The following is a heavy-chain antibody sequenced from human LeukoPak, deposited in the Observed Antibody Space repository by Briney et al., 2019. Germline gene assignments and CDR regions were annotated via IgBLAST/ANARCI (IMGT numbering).Heavy chain of an antibody. D-gene: IGHD6-6*01. CDR2: ISSSSSTI. J-gene: IGHJ4*02. CDR3: ARQGDRMAGIAARRNDY. Sequence: PGGSLRLSCAASGFTFSSYSMNWVRQAPGKGLEWVSYISSSSSTIYYAASVKGRFTISRDNAKNSLYLQMNRLRAEDTAVYYCARQGDRMAGIAARRNDYWGQGTLVTVSS. V-gene: IGHV3-48*01. CDR1: GFTFSSYS.